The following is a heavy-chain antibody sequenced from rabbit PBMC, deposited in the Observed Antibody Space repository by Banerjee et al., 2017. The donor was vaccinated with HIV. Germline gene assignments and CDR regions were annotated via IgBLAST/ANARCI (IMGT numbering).Heavy chain of an antibody. D-gene: IGHD8-1*01. V-gene: IGHV1S43*01. CDR2: IFINSGSA. Sequence: QSLEESGGGLVKPGGTLTLTCKASGIDFSSSYYMCWVRQAPGKGLELIACIFINSGSAWYASWVNGRFTISRSTSLSTVDLKMTSLTAADTATYFCARAAYDGSAYWGYFSLWGPGTLVTDS. CDR3: ARAAYDGSAYWGYFSL. CDR1: GIDFSSSYY. J-gene: IGHJ4*01.